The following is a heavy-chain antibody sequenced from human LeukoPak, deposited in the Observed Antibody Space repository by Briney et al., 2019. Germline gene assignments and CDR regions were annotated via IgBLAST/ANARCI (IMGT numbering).Heavy chain of an antibody. CDR2: ISSSGSTI. J-gene: IGHJ3*02. V-gene: IGHV3-48*03. CDR1: GFTFSSYE. Sequence: GGSLRLSCAASGFTFSSYEMNWVRQAPGKGLEWVSYISSSGSTIYYADSVKGRFTISRDNAKNTLYLQMNSLRAEDTAVYYCARRSAAKDAFDIWGQGTMVTVSS. D-gene: IGHD6-25*01. CDR3: ARRSAAKDAFDI.